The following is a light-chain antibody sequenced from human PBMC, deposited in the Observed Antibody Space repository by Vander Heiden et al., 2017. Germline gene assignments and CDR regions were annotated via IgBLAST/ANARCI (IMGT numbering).Light chain of an antibody. Sequence: DIQMTQSPSSLSASVGDRVTITCRASQSSTSYLNWYQQKPGEAPKLLIYAASTLESGVPSRFSGSGSGTDFTLTISRLQPEDFATYYCQHSYSAPYTFGQGTKLEIK. CDR2: AAS. J-gene: IGKJ2*01. CDR1: QSSTSY. CDR3: QHSYSAPYT. V-gene: IGKV1-39*01.